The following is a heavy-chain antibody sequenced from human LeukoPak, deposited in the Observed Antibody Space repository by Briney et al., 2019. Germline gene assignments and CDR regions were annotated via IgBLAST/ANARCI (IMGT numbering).Heavy chain of an antibody. V-gene: IGHV3-30*02. CDR2: IRYDGSNK. D-gene: IGHD2-2*01. CDR3: AKGLHVVVPAANYFDY. J-gene: IGHJ4*02. Sequence: GGSLRLSCAASGFTFSSYGMHWVRQAPGKGLEWVAFIRYDGSNKYYADSVKGRFTISRDNSKNTLYLQMNSLRAEDTAVYYCAKGLHVVVPAANYFDYWGQGTLVTVSS. CDR1: GFTFSSYG.